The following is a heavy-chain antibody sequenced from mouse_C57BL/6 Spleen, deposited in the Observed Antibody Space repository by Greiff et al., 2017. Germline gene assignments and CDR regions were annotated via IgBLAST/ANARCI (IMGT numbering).Heavy chain of an antibody. D-gene: IGHD1-1*01. CDR3: ARSDYGSSYEEAMDY. Sequence: QVQLQQSGAELARPGASVKLSCKASGYTFTSYGISWVKQRTGQGLEWIGEIYPRSGNTYYNEKFKGKATLTADKSSSTAYMELRSLTSEDSAVYFCARSDYGSSYEEAMDYWGQGTSVTVSS. J-gene: IGHJ4*01. V-gene: IGHV1-81*01. CDR2: IYPRSGNT. CDR1: GYTFTSYG.